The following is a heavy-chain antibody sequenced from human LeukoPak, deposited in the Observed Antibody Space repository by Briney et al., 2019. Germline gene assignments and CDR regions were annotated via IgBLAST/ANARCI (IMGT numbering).Heavy chain of an antibody. CDR3: ARSVDLWSGYQDY. J-gene: IGHJ4*02. Sequence: GGSLRLSCAASGFTFNSYGMHWVRQAPGKGLEWVAVIWYDGSSKYYAAPVKGRFTISRDNSKNTLYLQMNSLRAEDTAVYYCARSVDLWSGYQDYWGQGTLVTVSS. CDR2: IWYDGSSK. D-gene: IGHD3-3*01. V-gene: IGHV3-33*01. CDR1: GFTFNSYG.